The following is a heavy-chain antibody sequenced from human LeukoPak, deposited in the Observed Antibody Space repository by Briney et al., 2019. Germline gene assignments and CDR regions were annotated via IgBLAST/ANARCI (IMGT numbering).Heavy chain of an antibody. Sequence: GASVKVSCKASGYTFTGYYMHWVRQAPGQGLEWMGCINPNSGGTNYAQKFQGRVTMTRDTSISTAYMQLSSLRSDDTAVYYCAREARSRRIIAAAANGFDPWGQGNLVTVYS. J-gene: IGHJ5*02. CDR3: AREARSRRIIAAAANGFDP. CDR1: GYTFTGYY. CDR2: INPNSGGT. D-gene: IGHD6-13*01. V-gene: IGHV1-2*02.